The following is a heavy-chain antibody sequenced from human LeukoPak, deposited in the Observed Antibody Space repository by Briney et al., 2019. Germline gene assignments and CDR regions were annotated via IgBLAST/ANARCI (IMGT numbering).Heavy chain of an antibody. CDR1: GGSIRNYF. CDR3: VRADTQLPDH. D-gene: IGHD5-18*01. V-gene: IGHV4-59*01. Sequence: PSETLSLTCTVSGGSIRNYFWNWFRQPPGRGLEWIGYIYYSGSTNYNPSLKSRVTISVDMPKNQFSLKLRSVTAADTALYFCVRADTQLPDHWGQGTLVIVS. J-gene: IGHJ5*02. CDR2: IYYSGST.